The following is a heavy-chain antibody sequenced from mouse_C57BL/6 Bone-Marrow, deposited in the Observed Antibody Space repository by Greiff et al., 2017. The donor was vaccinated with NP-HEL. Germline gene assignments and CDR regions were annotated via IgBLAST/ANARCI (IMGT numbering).Heavy chain of an antibody. Sequence: QVQLQQPGAELVRPGSSVKLSCKASGYTFTSYWMHWVKQRPIQGLEWIGNIDPSDSETHYNQKFKDKATLTVDKSSSTAYMQLSSLTSEDSAVYYCARGNDYYDYDGGDMDYWGQGTSVTVSS. CDR2: IDPSDSET. V-gene: IGHV1-52*01. D-gene: IGHD2-4*01. J-gene: IGHJ4*01. CDR3: ARGNDYYDYDGGDMDY. CDR1: GYTFTSYW.